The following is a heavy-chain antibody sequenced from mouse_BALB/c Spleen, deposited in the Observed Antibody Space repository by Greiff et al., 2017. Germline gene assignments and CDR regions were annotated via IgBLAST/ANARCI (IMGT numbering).Heavy chain of an antibody. CDR2: INPSNGGT. CDR1: GYTFTSYY. CDR3: ANYYAPFAY. D-gene: IGHD1-1*01. V-gene: IGHV1-53*01. Sequence: VQLVESGAELVKPGASVKLSCKASGYTFTSYYMYWVKQRPGQGLEWIGEINPSNGGTNFNEKFKGKATLTADTSSSTAYMQLSSLTSEDSAIYYCANYYAPFAYWGQGTLVTVSA. J-gene: IGHJ3*01.